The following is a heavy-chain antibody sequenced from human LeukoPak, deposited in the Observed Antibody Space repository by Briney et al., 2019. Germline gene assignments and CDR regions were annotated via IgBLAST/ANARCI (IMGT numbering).Heavy chain of an antibody. J-gene: IGHJ4*02. CDR2: IYSTGST. V-gene: IGHV4-4*07. CDR1: GGSINFYY. CDR3: ARGIADPYSFDS. Sequence: SETLSLTCLVSGGSINFYYWSWIRQPAGKGLEWIGRIYSTGSTNYSPSLKSRVTMSVDKSKNQFSLNLSSVTAADTAVYYCARGIADPYSFDSWGQGTLVTVSS. D-gene: IGHD6-13*01.